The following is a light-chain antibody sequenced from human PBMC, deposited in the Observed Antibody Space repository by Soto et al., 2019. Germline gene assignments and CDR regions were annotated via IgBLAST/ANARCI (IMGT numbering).Light chain of an antibody. V-gene: IGLV2-14*03. CDR1: SNDIGGYNY. CDR2: EVI. Sequence: QSALTQPASVSGSLGQSVTISCTGTSNDIGGYNYVSWYQQHPGKAPKLIIYEVIHRPSGVSSRFSASKSGNTASLTISGLQAEDAADYYCTSYVSGLSLAFGGGTKVTVL. CDR3: TSYVSGLSLA. J-gene: IGLJ3*02.